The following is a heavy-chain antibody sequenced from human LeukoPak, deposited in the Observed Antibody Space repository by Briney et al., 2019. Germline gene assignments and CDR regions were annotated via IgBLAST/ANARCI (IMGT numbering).Heavy chain of an antibody. CDR3: ARESGIYGDYPYYFDY. CDR1: GFTFSSYS. J-gene: IGHJ4*02. D-gene: IGHD4-17*01. V-gene: IGHV3-48*01. Sequence: PGGSLRLSCAASGFTFSSYSMNWVRQAPGKGLEWVSYISSSSSTIYYADSVKGRFTISRDNAKNSLYLQMNSLRAEDTAVYYCARESGIYGDYPYYFDYWGQGTLVTVSS. CDR2: ISSSSSTI.